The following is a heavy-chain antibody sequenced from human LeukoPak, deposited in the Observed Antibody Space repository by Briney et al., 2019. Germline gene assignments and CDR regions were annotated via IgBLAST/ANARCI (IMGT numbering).Heavy chain of an antibody. Sequence: EASVKVSCKASGGTFSSYAISWVRQAPGQGLEWMGRIIPIFGTANYAQKFQGRVTITTDESTSTAYMELSSLRSEGTAVYYCASRYGSGSYREGIDYWGQGTLVTVSS. CDR3: ASRYGSGSYREGIDY. J-gene: IGHJ4*02. CDR2: IIPIFGTA. D-gene: IGHD3-10*01. CDR1: GGTFSSYA. V-gene: IGHV1-69*05.